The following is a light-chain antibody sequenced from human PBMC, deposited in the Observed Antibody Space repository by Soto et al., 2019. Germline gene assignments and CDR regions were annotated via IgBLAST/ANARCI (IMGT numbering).Light chain of an antibody. J-gene: IGKJ1*01. CDR2: GGS. Sequence: EVVMTQSPATLSASPGERVTLSCRASQNLGSSLAWYQQRPGQAPRLLLYGGSTRATGIPARFSGSGSGTEFTVTISSLQSEDFATYYCQQTLSFPPTFGQGTKV. CDR3: QQTLSFPPT. CDR1: QNLGSS. V-gene: IGKV3-15*01.